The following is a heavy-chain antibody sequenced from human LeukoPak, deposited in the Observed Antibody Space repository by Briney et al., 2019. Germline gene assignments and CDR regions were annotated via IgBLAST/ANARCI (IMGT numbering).Heavy chain of an antibody. CDR3: ARVKNLMPESEF. Sequence: SVKVSFKSSGYIFLDYYIHWVRQAPGQGLDWMGWLNPNNGATKYAQKFQGRVSMTRDTYIYIAYMDLTNLRYDENARLYCARVKNLMPESEFWGQGTLVTVSS. V-gene: IGHV1-2*02. CDR1: GYIFLDYY. D-gene: IGHD2-2*01. CDR2: LNPNNGAT. J-gene: IGHJ4*02.